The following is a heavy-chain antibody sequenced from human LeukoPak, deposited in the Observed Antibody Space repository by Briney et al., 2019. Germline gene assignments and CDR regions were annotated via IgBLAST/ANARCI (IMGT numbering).Heavy chain of an antibody. J-gene: IGHJ4*02. CDR1: GFTVSSNY. CDR2: IYSSGGT. D-gene: IGHD1-26*01. V-gene: IGHV3-66*01. Sequence: GGSLRLSCAASGFTVSSNYMSWVRQAPGKGLEWVSIIYSSGGTYYADSVKGRFTISRDNAKNSLYLQMNSLRAEDTAVYYCASPVIVGATTNFDYWGQGTLVTVSS. CDR3: ASPVIVGATTNFDY.